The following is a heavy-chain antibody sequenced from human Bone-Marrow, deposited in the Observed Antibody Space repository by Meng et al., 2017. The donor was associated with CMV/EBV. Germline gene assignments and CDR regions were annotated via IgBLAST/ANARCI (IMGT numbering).Heavy chain of an antibody. CDR1: GGSFSSCT. Sequence: QEQLGESGRVLRKPVYTVNVSCNGSGGSFSSCTYSWVRQAHGQGIEWMGCIIPIFSTANYAQKFHGRVMITANDSTSTAYMELSSLRTEDTAVDYCAGDVPPTVRYFDYWGQGTLVTVSS. CDR3: AGDVPPTVRYFDY. D-gene: IGHD3-22*01. CDR2: IIPIFSTA. V-gene: IGHV1-69*01. J-gene: IGHJ4*02.